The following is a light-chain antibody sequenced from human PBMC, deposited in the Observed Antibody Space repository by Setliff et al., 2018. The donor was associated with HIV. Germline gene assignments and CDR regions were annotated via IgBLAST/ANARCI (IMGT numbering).Light chain of an antibody. CDR1: SSDIGAYNY. Sequence: QSALAQPRSVSGSPGQSVTFSCSGSSSDIGAYNYVSWYQQHPGKAPKLIISDVIRRPSGVPDRFSGSKSGNTASLTISRLQAEDEAEYYCCSYAGSYRYIFGSGTKVTVL. CDR3: CSYAGSYRYI. CDR2: DVI. V-gene: IGLV2-11*01. J-gene: IGLJ1*01.